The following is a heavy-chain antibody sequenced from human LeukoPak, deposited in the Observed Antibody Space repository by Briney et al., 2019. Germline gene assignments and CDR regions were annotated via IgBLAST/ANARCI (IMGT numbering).Heavy chain of an antibody. J-gene: IGHJ6*03. CDR1: GYTFTGYY. CDR2: INPNSGGT. CDR3: ASTQGRADSKYYYYYYMDV. D-gene: IGHD2-21*01. Sequence: GASVKVSCKASGYTFTGYYMHWVRQAPGQGLEWMGWINPNSGGTNYAQKFQGRVTMTRDTSISTAYMELSRLRSDDTAVYYCASTQGRADSKYYYYYYMDVWGKGTTVTVSS. V-gene: IGHV1-2*02.